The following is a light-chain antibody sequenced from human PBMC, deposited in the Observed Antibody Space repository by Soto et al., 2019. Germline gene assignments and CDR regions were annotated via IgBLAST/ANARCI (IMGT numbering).Light chain of an antibody. J-gene: IGKJ5*01. Sequence: DSHLTQTPSLLSASVGDRFTITCQASQNINNYLNWYQQKPGRAPKLLIYDASNLEAGVPSRFRGSGSGTDFTFTISRLQPEDIATYYCQQYENLPTFGQGTRLAVK. CDR1: QNINNY. CDR3: QQYENLPT. V-gene: IGKV1-33*01. CDR2: DAS.